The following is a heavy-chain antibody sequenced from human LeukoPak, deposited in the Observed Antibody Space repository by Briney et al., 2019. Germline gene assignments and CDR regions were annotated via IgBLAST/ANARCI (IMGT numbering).Heavy chain of an antibody. V-gene: IGHV3-30-3*01. J-gene: IGHJ5*02. D-gene: IGHD3-22*01. CDR3: ARSDSSGPDDWFDP. CDR1: GFTFSSYA. Sequence: GGSLRLSCAASGFTFSSYAMHWVRQAPGKGREGGAVISYDGSNKYYADSVKGRFTISRDNSKNTLYLQMNSLRAEDTAVYYCARSDSSGPDDWFDPWGQGTLVTVSS. CDR2: ISYDGSNK.